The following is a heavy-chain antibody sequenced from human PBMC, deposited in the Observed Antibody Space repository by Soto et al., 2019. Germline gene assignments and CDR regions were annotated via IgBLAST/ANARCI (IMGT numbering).Heavy chain of an antibody. Sequence: QLQLQESGPGLMKPSETLSLTCTVSGGSISSSSYYWGWIRQPPGKGLEWIGSIYYSGSTYYNPSLKSRVTISVDPSKNQFSLKLSSVTAADTAVYYCARHADYYDILTGGGPFDYWGQGTLVTVSS. D-gene: IGHD3-9*01. CDR1: GGSISSSSYY. CDR3: ARHADYYDILTGGGPFDY. CDR2: IYYSGST. J-gene: IGHJ4*02. V-gene: IGHV4-39*01.